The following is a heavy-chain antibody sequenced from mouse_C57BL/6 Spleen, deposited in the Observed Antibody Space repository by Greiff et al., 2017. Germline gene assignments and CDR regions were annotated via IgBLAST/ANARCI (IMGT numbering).Heavy chain of an antibody. V-gene: IGHV1-54*01. CDR3: ARASWFAY. CDR2: INPGSGGS. Sequence: QVQLQQSGAELVRPGTSVKVSCKASGYAFTNYLIEWVKQRPGQGLEWIGVINPGSGGSNYNEKFKGKATLTADKSSSTAYMQLSSLTSEDSAVYFCARASWFAYWGQGTLVTVSA. J-gene: IGHJ3*01. CDR1: GYAFTNYL.